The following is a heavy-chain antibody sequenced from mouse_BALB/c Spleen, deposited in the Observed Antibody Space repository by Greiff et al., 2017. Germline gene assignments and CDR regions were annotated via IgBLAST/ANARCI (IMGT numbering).Heavy chain of an antibody. CDR2: ISSGSSTI. CDR1: GFTFSSFG. CDR3: ARQTRDYFDY. Sequence: EVKLVESGGGLVQPGGSRKLSCAASGFTFSSFGMHWVRQAPEKGLEWVAYISSGSSTIYYADTVKGRFTISRDNPKNTLFLQMTSLRSEDTAMYYCARQTRDYFDYWGQGTTLTVSS. V-gene: IGHV5-17*02. J-gene: IGHJ2*01.